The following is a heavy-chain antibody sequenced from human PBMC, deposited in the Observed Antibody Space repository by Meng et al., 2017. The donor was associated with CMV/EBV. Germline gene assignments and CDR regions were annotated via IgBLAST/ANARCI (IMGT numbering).Heavy chain of an antibody. CDR2: INHSGST. Sequence: GYYWSRIRQPPGKGLEWIGEINHSGSTNYNPSLKSRVTISVDTSKNQFSLKLSSVTAADTAVYYCARGGGYCSSTSCYQRRYWYFDLWGRGTLVTVSS. J-gene: IGHJ2*01. CDR1: GYY. CDR3: ARGGGYCSSTSCYQRRYWYFDL. V-gene: IGHV4-34*01. D-gene: IGHD2-2*01.